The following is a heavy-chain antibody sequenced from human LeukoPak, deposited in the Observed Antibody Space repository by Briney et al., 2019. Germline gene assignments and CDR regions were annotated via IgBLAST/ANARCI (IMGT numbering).Heavy chain of an antibody. V-gene: IGHV3-23*01. CDR2: ISGSGGST. D-gene: IGHD5-18*01. CDR1: GFTFSSYA. Sequence: GGSLRLSCAASGFTFSSYAMSWVRQAPGKGLEWVSAISGSGGSTYYADSVKGRFTISRDNSKNTLYLQMNSLRAEDTAVYYCVRGYSYGPGDYWGQGTQVTVSS. CDR3: VRGYSYGPGDY. J-gene: IGHJ4*02.